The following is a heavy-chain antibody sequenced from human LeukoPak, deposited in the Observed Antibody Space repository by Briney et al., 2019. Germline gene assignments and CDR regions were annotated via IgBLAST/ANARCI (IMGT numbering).Heavy chain of an antibody. J-gene: IGHJ4*02. D-gene: IGHD4-17*01. CDR2: ISSSSSYT. Sequence: GGSLRLSCSASGFTFSDYYMSWIRQAPGKGLEWVSDISSSSSYTNYADSVKGRFTISRDSAKNSLYLQMNSLRAEDTAVYYCARDHTPQLKSYGDYGLDYWGQGTLVTVSS. V-gene: IGHV3-11*05. CDR3: ARDHTPQLKSYGDYGLDY. CDR1: GFTFSDYY.